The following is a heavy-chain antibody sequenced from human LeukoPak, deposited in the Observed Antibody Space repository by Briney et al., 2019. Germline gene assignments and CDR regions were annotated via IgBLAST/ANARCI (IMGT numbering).Heavy chain of an antibody. J-gene: IGHJ4*02. D-gene: IGHD3-9*01. V-gene: IGHV4-61*08. Sequence: SETLSLTCTVSGGSISSGGYYWSWIRQHPGKGLEWIGDISYSGGTIYKDSLKGRVTISVDTSKNQFSLKVNSVTAADTAVYYCARQKLYFAPPMGFDYWGQGSLVTVSS. CDR1: GGSISSGGYY. CDR3: ARQKLYFAPPMGFDY. CDR2: ISYSGGT.